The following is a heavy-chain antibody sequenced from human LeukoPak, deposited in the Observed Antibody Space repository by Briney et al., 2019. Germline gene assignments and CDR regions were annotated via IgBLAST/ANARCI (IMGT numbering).Heavy chain of an antibody. CDR3: ARDRDWAFDY. Sequence: PGGSLRLSCAASGFTFRLYSMNWVRQAPGKGLEWLSYIRSTDGAIAYADSVKGRFTISRDDAKNSLYLQMNSLRDEDTAVNYCARDRDWAFDYWGQGTLITVSS. CDR1: GFTFRLYS. D-gene: IGHD3-9*01. V-gene: IGHV3-48*02. J-gene: IGHJ4*02. CDR2: IRSTDGAI.